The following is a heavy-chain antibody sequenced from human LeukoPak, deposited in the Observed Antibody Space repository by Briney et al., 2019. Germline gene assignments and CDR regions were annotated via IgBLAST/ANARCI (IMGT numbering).Heavy chain of an antibody. Sequence: GGSLRLSCAASGFTFSGYEMNWVRQAPGKGLEWVSHISTSGVTIHYSDSVKGRFSSSRDNAKNSLYLQMNSLRVEDTAIYYCAKDQGYSYYYLDYWGQGTLVTVSS. V-gene: IGHV3-48*03. CDR1: GFTFSGYE. CDR3: AKDQGYSYYYLDY. CDR2: ISTSGVTI. J-gene: IGHJ4*02. D-gene: IGHD5-18*01.